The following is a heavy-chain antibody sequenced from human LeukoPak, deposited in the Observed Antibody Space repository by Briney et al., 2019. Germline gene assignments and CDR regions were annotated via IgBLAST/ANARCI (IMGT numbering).Heavy chain of an antibody. D-gene: IGHD3-10*01. J-gene: IGHJ4*02. V-gene: IGHV4-59*01. CDR3: ARLRGSLPPYFDY. CDR1: GGSISSYY. Sequence: PSETLSLTCTVSGGSISSYYWRWIRQPPGKGLEWIGYIYYSGSTNYNPSLKSRVTISVDTSKNQFSLKLSSVTAADTAVYYCARLRGSLPPYFDYWGQGTLVTASS. CDR2: IYYSGST.